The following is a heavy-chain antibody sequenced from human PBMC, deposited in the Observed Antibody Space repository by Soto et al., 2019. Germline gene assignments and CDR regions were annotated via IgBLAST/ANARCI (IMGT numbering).Heavy chain of an antibody. D-gene: IGHD2-21*01. CDR2: IYYTGNK. CDR1: GGSISSSSYY. Sequence: QMQLQESGPGLVKPSQTLSLSCTVSGGSISSSSYYWTWIRQHPGKGLEWIGNIYYTGNKYYNPSLKRRLTLTVDRSKTQFSLQLNSVTAGGTAGCCCARDHTVGYRMDVWGQGTTVPASS. J-gene: IGHJ6*02. V-gene: IGHV4-31*03. CDR3: ARDHTVGYRMDV.